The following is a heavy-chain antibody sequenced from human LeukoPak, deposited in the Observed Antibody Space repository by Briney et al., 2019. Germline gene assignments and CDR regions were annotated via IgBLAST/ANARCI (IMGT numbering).Heavy chain of an antibody. Sequence: GRSLRLSCAASGFTFDDYAMHWVRQAPGKGLEWVSGISWNGGSIGYADSVKGRFTISRDNAKGSLYLQMSSLRAEDRAVYYCARDRRWIVAAGTGAFEIWGQGTLVTVS. CDR3: ARDRRWIVAAGTGAFEI. V-gene: IGHV3-9*01. J-gene: IGHJ3*02. CDR2: ISWNGGSI. D-gene: IGHD6-13*01. CDR1: GFTFDDYA.